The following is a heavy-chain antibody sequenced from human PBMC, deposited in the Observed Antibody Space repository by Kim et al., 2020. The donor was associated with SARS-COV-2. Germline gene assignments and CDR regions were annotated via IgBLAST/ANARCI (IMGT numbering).Heavy chain of an antibody. J-gene: IGHJ4*02. D-gene: IGHD4-17*01. V-gene: IGHV3-53*04. CDR3: ASLRMTTVTTWAY. Sequence: YADSVKGRFTISRHNSKNTLYLQMNSLRAEDTAVYYCASLRMTTVTTWAYWGQGTLVTVSS.